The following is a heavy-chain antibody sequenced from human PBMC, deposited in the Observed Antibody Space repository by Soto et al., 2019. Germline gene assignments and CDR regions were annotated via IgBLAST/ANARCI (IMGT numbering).Heavy chain of an antibody. CDR1: GFTVSTYA. J-gene: IGHJ4*02. Sequence: EVQLLESGGGLVQPGGSLRLSCEASGFTVSTYATMWVRQSPGKGQEWVAGMTGRGDDIRYADSVKGRFTMSKDNSKNTLYLQMNSLRVEYTARYYSAKDAVYNDGLWLAANWGQGTLVTVS. CDR3: AKDAVYNDGLWLAAN. CDR2: MTGRGDDI. D-gene: IGHD6-25*01. V-gene: IGHV3-23*01.